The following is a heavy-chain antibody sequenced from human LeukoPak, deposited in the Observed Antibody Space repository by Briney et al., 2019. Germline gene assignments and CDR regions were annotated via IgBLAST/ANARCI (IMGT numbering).Heavy chain of an antibody. J-gene: IGHJ6*03. CDR1: GYSISTGYY. V-gene: IGHV4-38-2*02. CDR2: FYHGGST. Sequence: SETLSLTCTVSGYSISTGYYWDWIRQPPGKGLEWIGTFYHGGSTYYNPSLKSRVTISVDTSKNQFSLNLTSVPAADTAVYYCARDQRSGYSGYDYYYYYYMDVWGKGTTVTVSS. CDR3: ARDQRSGYSGYDYYYYYYMDV. D-gene: IGHD5-12*01.